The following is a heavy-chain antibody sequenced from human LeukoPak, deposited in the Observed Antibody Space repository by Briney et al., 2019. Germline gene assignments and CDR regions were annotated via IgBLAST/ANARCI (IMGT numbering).Heavy chain of an antibody. CDR1: GGTFSNYA. CDR3: ASPPGGPYYYYYAMDV. CDR2: IIPIFGTA. J-gene: IGHJ6*02. V-gene: IGHV1-69*13. Sequence: GASVKVSCKASGGTFSNYAISWVRQAPGQGLEWMGGIIPIFGTANYAQKFQGRVTITADESTSTAYMELSSLKSEDTAVYYCASPPGGPYYYYYAMDVWGQGTTVTVFS. D-gene: IGHD3-10*01.